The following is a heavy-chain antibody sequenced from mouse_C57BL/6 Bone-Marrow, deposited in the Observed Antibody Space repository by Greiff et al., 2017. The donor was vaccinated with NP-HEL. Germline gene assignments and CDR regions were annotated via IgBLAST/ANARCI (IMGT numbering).Heavy chain of an antibody. CDR1: GYSITSGYY. Sequence: EVKLLESGPGLVKPSQSLSLTCSVTGYSITSGYYWNWIRQFPGNKLEWMGYISYDGSNNYNPSLKNRISITRDTSKNQFFLKLNSVTTEDTATYYCAREVTVVADWYFDVWGTGTTVTVSS. J-gene: IGHJ1*03. CDR3: AREVTVVADWYFDV. CDR2: ISYDGSN. V-gene: IGHV3-6*01. D-gene: IGHD1-1*01.